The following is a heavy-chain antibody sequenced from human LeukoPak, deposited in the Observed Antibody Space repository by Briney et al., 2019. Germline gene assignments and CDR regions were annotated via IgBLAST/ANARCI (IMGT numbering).Heavy chain of an antibody. CDR1: GFTFSSYA. CDR3: ARIAAAGSYNWFDP. CDR2: ISGSGGST. J-gene: IGHJ5*02. Sequence: GGSLRLSCAASGFTFSSYAMIWVRQAPGKGLEWVSAISGSGGSTYYADSVKGRFTISRDNSKNTLYLQMNSLRAEDTAVYYCARIAAAGSYNWFDPWGQGTLVTVSS. V-gene: IGHV3-23*01. D-gene: IGHD6-13*01.